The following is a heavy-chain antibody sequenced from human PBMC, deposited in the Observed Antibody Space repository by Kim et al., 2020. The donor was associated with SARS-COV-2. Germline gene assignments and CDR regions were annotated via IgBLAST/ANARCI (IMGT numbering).Heavy chain of an antibody. V-gene: IGHV3-21*01. J-gene: IGHJ4*01. D-gene: IGHD4-4*01. CDR3: ARKGDYTHPLHF. Sequence: IDYADSMRGRFTISGDNATNALYLEMNSLRGDDTAVYYCARKGDYTHPLHFWGHGTLVTVSS. CDR2: I.